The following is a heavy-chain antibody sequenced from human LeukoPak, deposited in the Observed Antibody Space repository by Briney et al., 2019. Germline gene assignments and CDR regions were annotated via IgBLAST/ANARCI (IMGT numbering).Heavy chain of an antibody. CDR2: ISGSGGST. D-gene: IGHD2-2*01. CDR3: AKDQTDCSSTSCYALFLYYYYMDV. Sequence: GGSLRLSCAASGFTFSSYAMSWVRQAPGKGLEWVSAISGSGGSTYYADSVKGRFTISRDNSKNTLYLQMNSLRAEDTAVYYCAKDQTDCSSTSCYALFLYYYYMDVWGKGTTVTISS. V-gene: IGHV3-23*01. CDR1: GFTFSSYA. J-gene: IGHJ6*03.